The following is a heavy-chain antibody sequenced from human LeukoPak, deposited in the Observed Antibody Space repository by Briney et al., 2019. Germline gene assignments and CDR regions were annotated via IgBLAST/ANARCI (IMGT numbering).Heavy chain of an antibody. CDR2: ISGSGGST. CDR1: GFTFSSYA. V-gene: IGHV3-23*01. J-gene: IGHJ6*02. CDR3: AKDQTPGYSSSWYPRGPRYGMDV. Sequence: GGSLRLSCAASGFTFSSYAMSWVRQAPGKGLEWVSAISGSGGSTYYAASVKGRFTISRDNSKNTLYLQMNSLRAEDTAVYYCAKDQTPGYSSSWYPRGPRYGMDVWGQGTTVTVSS. D-gene: IGHD6-13*01.